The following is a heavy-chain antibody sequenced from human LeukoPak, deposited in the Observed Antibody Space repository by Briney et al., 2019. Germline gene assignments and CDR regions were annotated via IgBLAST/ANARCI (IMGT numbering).Heavy chain of an antibody. D-gene: IGHD1-1*01. Sequence: GGSLRLSCAASGFTFSSYGMHWVRQAPGKGLERVAVIWYDGSNKYYADSVKGRFTISRDNPKNTLYLQMNSLRAEDTAVYYCAREVLKGTYYYYYGMDVWGQGTTVTVSS. CDR1: GFTFSSYG. CDR3: AREVLKGTYYYYYGMDV. CDR2: IWYDGSNK. V-gene: IGHV3-33*01. J-gene: IGHJ6*02.